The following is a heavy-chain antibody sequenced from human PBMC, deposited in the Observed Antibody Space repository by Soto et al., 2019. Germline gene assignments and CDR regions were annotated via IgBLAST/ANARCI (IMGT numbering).Heavy chain of an antibody. CDR3: AKDRGPRPDAFDI. CDR1: GFTFNIYA. J-gene: IGHJ3*02. V-gene: IGHV3-23*01. Sequence: XXSLRLSCAASGFTFNIYAMHWVRQTPGRGLEWVSGISGSGGVKYYGDSVKGRFAISRDNSKNTLYLQMNSLRAEDTAIYYCAKDRGPRPDAFDIWGQGTLVTVSS. D-gene: IGHD3-10*01. CDR2: ISGSGGVK.